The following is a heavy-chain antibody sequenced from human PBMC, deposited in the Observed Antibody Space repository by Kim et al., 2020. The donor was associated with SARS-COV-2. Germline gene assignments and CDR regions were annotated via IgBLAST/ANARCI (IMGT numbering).Heavy chain of an antibody. Sequence: GGSLRLSCAVSGFTFSRAWMSWVRQPPGKGLEWIACINNIANGGTTDYAAPVNGRFTITRDDQKNTLSLEMNSLKIEDTAVYYCIDSSGWYADHWGQGTLVTVSS. D-gene: IGHD6-19*01. V-gene: IGHV3-15*01. CDR2: INNIANGGTT. CDR1: GFTFSRAW. CDR3: IDSSGWYADH. J-gene: IGHJ4*02.